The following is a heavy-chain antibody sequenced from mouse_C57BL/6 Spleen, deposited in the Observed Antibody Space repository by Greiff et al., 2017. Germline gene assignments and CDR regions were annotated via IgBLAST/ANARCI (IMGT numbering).Heavy chain of an antibody. D-gene: IGHD3-2*02. CDR1: GYTFTSYW. CDR3: ARSGSSGYWFAY. J-gene: IGHJ3*01. Sequence: QVQLKQPGAELVKPGASVKMSCKASGYTFTSYWITWVKQRPGQGLEWIGDIYPGSGSTNYNEKFKSKATLTVDTSSSTAYMQLSSLTSEDSAVYYCARSGSSGYWFAYWGQGTLVTVSA. V-gene: IGHV1-55*01. CDR2: IYPGSGST.